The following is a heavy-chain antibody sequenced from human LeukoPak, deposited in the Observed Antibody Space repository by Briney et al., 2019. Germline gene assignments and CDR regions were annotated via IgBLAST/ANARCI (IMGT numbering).Heavy chain of an antibody. D-gene: IGHD6-13*01. CDR3: AGSKYSSSWYPPHY. V-gene: IGHV3-11*03. Sequence: GGSLRLSCAASGFTFSDYYMSWIRQAPGKGLEWVSYISSSSSHTNYADSVKGRFTISRDNAKNSLYLQMNSLRVEDTAVYYCAGSKYSSSWYPPHYWGQGTLVTVSS. CDR1: GFTFSDYY. J-gene: IGHJ4*02. CDR2: ISSSSSHT.